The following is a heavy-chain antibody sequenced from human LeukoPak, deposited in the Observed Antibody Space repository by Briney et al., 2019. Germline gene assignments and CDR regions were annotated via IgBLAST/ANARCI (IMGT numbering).Heavy chain of an antibody. Sequence: GGSLRLSCAASGFTFSSYWMSWVRQAPGKGLEWVANIKQDGSEKYYVDSVKGRFTVFRDSSENTVYLQLNSLTTEDTAVYYCAKDFGGPESFDIWGQGTVVTVSS. CDR3: AKDFGGPESFDI. D-gene: IGHD3-16*01. CDR1: GFTFSSYW. CDR2: IKQDGSEK. J-gene: IGHJ3*02. V-gene: IGHV3-7*04.